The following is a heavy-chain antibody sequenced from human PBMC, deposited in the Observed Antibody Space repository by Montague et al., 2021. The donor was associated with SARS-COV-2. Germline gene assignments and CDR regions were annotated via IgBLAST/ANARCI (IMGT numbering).Heavy chain of an antibody. D-gene: IGHD3-10*01. Sequence: SETLSLTCSVSGGYINESYWSWIRQSPGKRLEWIGYVYFTGSTDYNPSLKSRVTISVDTSKNQFSLQLASVTAADTAVDHCARHRGFGDLWALDYWGQGTLVTVSS. CDR1: GGYINESY. V-gene: IGHV4-59*08. CDR3: ARHRGFGDLWALDY. CDR2: VYFTGST. J-gene: IGHJ4*02.